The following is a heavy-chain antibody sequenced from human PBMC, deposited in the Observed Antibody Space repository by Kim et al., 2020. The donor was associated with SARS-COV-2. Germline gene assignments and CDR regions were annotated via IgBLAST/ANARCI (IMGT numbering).Heavy chain of an antibody. CDR1: GGSISSGGYY. Sequence: SETLSLTCTVSGGSISSGGYYWSWIRQHPGKGLEWIGYIYYSGSTYYNPSLKSRVTISVDTSKNQFSLKLSSVTAADTAVYYCASANYYDSSGYYWYFDLWGRGTLVTVSS. CDR3: ASANYYDSSGYYWYFDL. V-gene: IGHV4-31*03. J-gene: IGHJ2*01. D-gene: IGHD3-22*01. CDR2: IYYSGST.